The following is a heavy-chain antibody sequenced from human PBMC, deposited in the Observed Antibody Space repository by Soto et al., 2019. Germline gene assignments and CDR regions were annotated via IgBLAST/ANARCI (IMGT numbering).Heavy chain of an antibody. D-gene: IGHD4-17*01. V-gene: IGHV1-2*02. Sequence: ASVKVSCKASGYTFTGYYMHWVRQAPGQGLEWMGWINPNSGGTNYAQKFQGRVTMTRDTSISTAYMELSRLRSDDTAMYYCARDPYGGNGFDYWGEGTLVTVSS. J-gene: IGHJ4*02. CDR3: ARDPYGGNGFDY. CDR2: INPNSGGT. CDR1: GYTFTGYY.